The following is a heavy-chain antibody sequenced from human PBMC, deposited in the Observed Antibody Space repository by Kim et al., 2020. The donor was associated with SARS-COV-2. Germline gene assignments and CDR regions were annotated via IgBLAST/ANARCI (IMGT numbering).Heavy chain of an antibody. Sequence: SVKVSCKASGGTFSSYAISWVRQAPGQGLEWMGGIIPIFGTANYAQKFQGRVTITADESTSTAYMELSSLKSEDTAVYYCARADPANGSGSNYGMDVWGQGTTVTVSS. CDR1: GGTFSSYA. CDR2: IIPIFGTA. CDR3: ARADPANGSGSNYGMDV. V-gene: IGHV1-69*13. J-gene: IGHJ6*02. D-gene: IGHD3-10*01.